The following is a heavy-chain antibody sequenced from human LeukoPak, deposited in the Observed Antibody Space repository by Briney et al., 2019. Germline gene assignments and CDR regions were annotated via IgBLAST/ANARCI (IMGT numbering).Heavy chain of an antibody. CDR2: INPSGGST. Sequence: XSVKVSCKASGYTFTSYYMNWVRQAPGQGLEWMGIINPSGGSTSYAQKFQGRVTMTRDTSTSTVYMELSSLRSEDTAVYYCASHRLPGYSSSWYFDYWGQGTLVTVSS. J-gene: IGHJ4*02. CDR3: ASHRLPGYSSSWYFDY. CDR1: GYTFTSYY. D-gene: IGHD6-13*01. V-gene: IGHV1-46*01.